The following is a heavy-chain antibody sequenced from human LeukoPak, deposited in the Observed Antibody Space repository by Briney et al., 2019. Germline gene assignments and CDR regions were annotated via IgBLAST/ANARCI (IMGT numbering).Heavy chain of an antibody. J-gene: IGHJ6*03. V-gene: IGHV1-18*01. CDR3: ARDTGGYHDRDYYYYMYV. CDR2: ISAYNGNT. CDR1: GYTFTSYG. Sequence: GASVKVSCKASGYTFTSYGISWVRQAPGQGLEWMGWISAYNGNTNYAQKLQGRVTMTTDTSTSTAYMELRSLRSDDTAVYYCARDTGGYHDRDYYYYMYVWGKGTTVTISS. D-gene: IGHD1-26*01.